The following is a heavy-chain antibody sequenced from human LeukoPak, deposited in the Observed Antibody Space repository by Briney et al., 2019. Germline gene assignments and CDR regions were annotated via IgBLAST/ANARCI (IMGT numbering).Heavy chain of an antibody. V-gene: IGHV3-7*03. CDR3: AREAGGFSPIVFDI. CDR1: GFTFSSYW. CDR2: IKQDGSEK. Sequence: GGSLRLSCAASGFTFSSYWMSWVRQAPGKGLEWVANIKQDGSEKYYVDSVKGRFTISRDNAKNSLYLQMNSLTAEDTALYYCAREAGGFSPIVFDIWGQGTMVTVSS. D-gene: IGHD3-16*01. J-gene: IGHJ3*02.